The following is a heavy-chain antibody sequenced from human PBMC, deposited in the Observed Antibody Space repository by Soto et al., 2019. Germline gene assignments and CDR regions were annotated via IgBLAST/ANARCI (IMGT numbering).Heavy chain of an antibody. J-gene: IGHJ4*02. CDR1: GDKFTKYW. Sequence: GESLKISCKDSGDKFTKYWIAWLRQMPGKGLEWMGIIHVGTSDIRYTPSFKGQVTVSADKSIRTAYLQWSSLKASDTAMYYCALVVDGLFYSDYWGQGTPVTVS. CDR3: ALVVDGLFYSDY. D-gene: IGHD3-22*01. V-gene: IGHV5-51*01. CDR2: IHVGTSDI.